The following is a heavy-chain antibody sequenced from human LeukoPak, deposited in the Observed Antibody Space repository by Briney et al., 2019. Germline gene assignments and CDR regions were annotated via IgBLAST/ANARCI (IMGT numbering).Heavy chain of an antibody. CDR2: IYYSGST. D-gene: IGHD1-26*01. CDR1: GGSISSXX. J-gene: IGHJ3*01. Sequence: PSETLSLTCTVSGGSISSXXWSWIRQPPGKGLXXXGYIYYSGSTKFNPSLKSRVTISVDTSKNQFSLKLSSVTAADTAVYYCARERGILRGDAFDLWGQGTMVTVSS. CDR3: ARERGILRGDAFDL. V-gene: IGHV4-59*11.